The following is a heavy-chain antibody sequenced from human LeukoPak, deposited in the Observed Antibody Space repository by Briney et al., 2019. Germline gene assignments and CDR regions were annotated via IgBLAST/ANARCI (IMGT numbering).Heavy chain of an antibody. J-gene: IGHJ4*02. CDR2: IYYSGST. CDR1: GGSISNYY. V-gene: IGHV4-59*01. D-gene: IGHD3-22*01. Sequence: SETLSLTCTVSGGSISNYYWSWVRQPPGKGLEWIGYIYYSGSTNFNRSLKSRVTISVDTSKNQFSLKLSSVTAADTAVYYCARVSGSGYYRFFFDYWGQGTLVTVSS. CDR3: ARVSGSGYYRFFFDY.